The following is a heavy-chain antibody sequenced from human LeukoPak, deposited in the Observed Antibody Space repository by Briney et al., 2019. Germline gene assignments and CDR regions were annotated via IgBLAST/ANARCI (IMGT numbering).Heavy chain of an antibody. D-gene: IGHD3-10*01. J-gene: IGHJ4*02. CDR3: ATDPSYGSGSFHGNY. V-gene: IGHV1-2*02. CDR2: INPNSGGT. Sequence: ASVKVSCKASGYSFTGYYMHWVRQAPGQGLEWMGWINPNSGGTNYAQKFQGRVTMTRDTSISTAYMELSSLRSEDTAVYYCATDPSYGSGSFHGNYWGQGTLVTVSS. CDR1: GYSFTGYY.